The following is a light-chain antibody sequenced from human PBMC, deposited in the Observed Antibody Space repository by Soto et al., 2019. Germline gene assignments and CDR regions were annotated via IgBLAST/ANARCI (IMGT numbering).Light chain of an antibody. J-gene: IGKJ4*01. CDR1: QSINKN. CDR3: QQYNEWPPLT. Sequence: EIVMTQSPATLSVSPGERATLSCRASQSINKNLFWYQQKPGQAPRLLIYDASTRATGIAARFSGSGSGTEFTLTISSLQSEDFAVYHCQQYNEWPPLTFGGGTKVEIK. V-gene: IGKV3-15*01. CDR2: DAS.